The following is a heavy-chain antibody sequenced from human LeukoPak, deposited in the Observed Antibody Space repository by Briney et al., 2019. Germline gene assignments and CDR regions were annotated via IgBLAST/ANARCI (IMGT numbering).Heavy chain of an antibody. V-gene: IGHV1-69*04. CDR1: GGTFSSYA. CDR3: ARLIVGATAPFDI. J-gene: IGHJ3*02. Sequence: ASVKVSCKASGGTFSSYAISWVRQAPGQGLEWMGRIIPIHGIANYAQKFQGRVTITADKSTSTAYMELSSPRSEDTAVYYCARLIVGATAPFDIWGQGTMVTVSS. D-gene: IGHD1-26*01. CDR2: IIPIHGIA.